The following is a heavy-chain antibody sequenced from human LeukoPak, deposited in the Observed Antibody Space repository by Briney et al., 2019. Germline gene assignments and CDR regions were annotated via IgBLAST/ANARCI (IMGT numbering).Heavy chain of an antibody. CDR3: ATSDDSSGSD. CDR2: INLDGSVR. V-gene: IGHV3-7*01. Sequence: PGGSLRLSCAASGFTFSGYWMSWVRQAPGKGLEWVANINLDGSVRHYMDSARGRFTISRDNAKNSLYLQMNSLRAEDTALYYCATSDDSSGSDWGQGTLVTVSS. D-gene: IGHD3-22*01. CDR1: GFTFSGYW. J-gene: IGHJ4*02.